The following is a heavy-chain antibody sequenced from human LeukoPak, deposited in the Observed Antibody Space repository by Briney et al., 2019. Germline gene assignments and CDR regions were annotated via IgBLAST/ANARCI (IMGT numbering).Heavy chain of an antibody. Sequence: GASVKVSCKASGYTFTGYYMHWVRQAPGQGLEWMGWINPNSGGTNYAQKFQGRVTMTRDTFISTAYMELSRLRSDDTAVYYCARDPKDDSSGYYYFDYWGQGTLVTVSS. CDR1: GYTFTGYY. J-gene: IGHJ4*02. V-gene: IGHV1-2*02. CDR2: INPNSGGT. D-gene: IGHD3-22*01. CDR3: ARDPKDDSSGYYYFDY.